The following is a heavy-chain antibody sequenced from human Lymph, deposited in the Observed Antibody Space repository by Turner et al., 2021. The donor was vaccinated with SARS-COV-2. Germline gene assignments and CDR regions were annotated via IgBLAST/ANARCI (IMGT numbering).Heavy chain of an antibody. J-gene: IGHJ4*02. CDR1: VFSFSSYG. V-gene: IGHV3-33*01. D-gene: IGHD3-3*01. Sequence: HVQLVESGEGVVQPVRSLRLSCAATVFSFSSYGMHWVRQAPGEGLEWVAVIWYDESNKYYADSVKGRFTISRDNSKNTLYLQMNSLRAEDTAVYDCARDVGLRFLEWLADLGGYFDDWGQGTLVTVSS. CDR3: ARDVGLRFLEWLADLGGYFDD. CDR2: IWYDESNK.